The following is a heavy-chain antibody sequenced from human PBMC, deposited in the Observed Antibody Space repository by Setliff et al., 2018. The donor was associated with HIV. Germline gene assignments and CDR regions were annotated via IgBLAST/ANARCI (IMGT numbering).Heavy chain of an antibody. D-gene: IGHD3-22*01. Sequence: PSETLSLTCPVSGGSISSGGYFWSWIRQLPGKGLEWIGYVYYSGSTFYNPSLNSRVTISVDTPKNQFSLKLSCVTSADTALYYCARAEGYYDKSVHPGRYYYYYIDVWGKGITVTVSS. CDR2: VYYSGST. CDR3: ARAEGYYDKSVHPGRYYYYYIDV. V-gene: IGHV4-31*03. J-gene: IGHJ6*03. CDR1: GGSISSGGYF.